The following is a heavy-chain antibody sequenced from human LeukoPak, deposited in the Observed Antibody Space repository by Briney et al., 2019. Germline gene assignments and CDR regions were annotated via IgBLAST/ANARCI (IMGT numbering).Heavy chain of an antibody. CDR3: AKRRASDGSGYRAFEF. CDR2: ISFAGDKT. J-gene: IGHJ4*02. CDR1: GFTFSSYA. Sequence: GGSLRLSCAASGFTFSSYAMSWVRQPPEEGLEWVSTISFAGDKTAYTDSVKGRFIISRDNSKNTVYLQMNSLRAEDTAVYYCAKRRASDGSGYRAFEFWGQGTLVTVSS. D-gene: IGHD3-22*01. V-gene: IGHV3-23*01.